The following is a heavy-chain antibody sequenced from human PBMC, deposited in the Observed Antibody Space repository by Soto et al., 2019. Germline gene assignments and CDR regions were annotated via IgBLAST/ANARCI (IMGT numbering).Heavy chain of an antibody. V-gene: IGHV1-46*01. CDR2: INPSGGST. J-gene: IGHJ4*02. D-gene: IGHD6-13*01. Sequence: ASVKVSCKASGYTFTSYYMHWVRQAPGQGLEWMGIINPSGGSTSYAQKFQGRVTMTRDTSTSTVYMELSSLRSEDTAVYSCAREAAAAGTRVSDYFDYWGQGTLVTVSS. CDR1: GYTFTSYY. CDR3: AREAAAAGTRVSDYFDY.